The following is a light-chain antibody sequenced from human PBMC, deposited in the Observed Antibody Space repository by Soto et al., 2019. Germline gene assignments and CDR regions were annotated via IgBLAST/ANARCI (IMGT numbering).Light chain of an antibody. J-gene: IGLJ1*01. CDR1: SSDVGGYNY. Sequence: QSALTQPPSASGSPGQSVTISCTGTSSDVGGYNYVSWYQQYPGKAPKLMIYEVSKRPSGVPDRFSGSKSGNTASLTVSGLQAEDEADYFGSSYAGRINVFGTGTKLTVL. CDR2: EVS. CDR3: SSYAGRINV. V-gene: IGLV2-8*01.